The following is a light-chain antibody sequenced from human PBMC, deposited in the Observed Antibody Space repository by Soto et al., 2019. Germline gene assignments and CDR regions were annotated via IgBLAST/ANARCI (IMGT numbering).Light chain of an antibody. Sequence: AIPMTQSPSSLSASVGDRVTITCRASQDLSDDVGWYQQTPGKGPKLLISGASRLQSGVPSRFSGSGSGAAFTLTITSLRPEDSATYYCLQNHNYPRTFGQGTKVEI. J-gene: IGKJ1*01. CDR3: LQNHNYPRT. CDR2: GAS. CDR1: QDLSDD. V-gene: IGKV1-6*01.